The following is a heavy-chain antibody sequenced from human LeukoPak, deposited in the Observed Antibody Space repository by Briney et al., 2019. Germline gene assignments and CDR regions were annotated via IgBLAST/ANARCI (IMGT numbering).Heavy chain of an antibody. V-gene: IGHV3-11*01. CDR1: GFTFSDYY. CDR3: AKDSDLYGSLPGVFDL. Sequence: PGGSLRLSCAVSGFTFSDYYMSWIRQAPGKGLEWVSYISSSGSTIYYADSVKGRFTISRDNSKNTLYLQMNSLRAEDTAVYYCAKDSDLYGSLPGVFDLWGRGTLVTVSS. CDR2: ISSSGSTI. D-gene: IGHD1-26*01. J-gene: IGHJ2*01.